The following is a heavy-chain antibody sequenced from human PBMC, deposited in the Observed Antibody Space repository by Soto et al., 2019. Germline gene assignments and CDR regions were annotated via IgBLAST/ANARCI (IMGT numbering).Heavy chain of an antibody. CDR1: GGSISSGGYY. CDR3: TRDRRRFLEWLPDY. J-gene: IGHJ4*02. CDR2: IYYSGST. Sequence: SETLSLTCTVSGGSISSGGYYWSWIRQHPGKGLEWIGYIYYSGSTYYNPSLKSRVTISVDTSKNQFSLKLSSVTAADTAVYYCTRDRRRFLEWLPDYWGQGTLVTVSS. D-gene: IGHD3-3*01. V-gene: IGHV4-31*03.